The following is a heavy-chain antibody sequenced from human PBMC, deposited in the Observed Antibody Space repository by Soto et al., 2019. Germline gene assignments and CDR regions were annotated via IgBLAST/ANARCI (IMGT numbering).Heavy chain of an antibody. CDR1: GFTFSSYG. CDR2: IWYDGSNK. J-gene: IGHJ6*02. Sequence: VGSLRLSCAASGFTFSSYGMHWVRQAPGKGLEWVAVIWYDGSNKYYADSVKGRFTISRDNSKNTLYLQMNSLRAEDTAVYYCARSQSVVAPDYYYYGMDVWGQGTTVTVSS. V-gene: IGHV3-33*01. CDR3: ARSQSVVAPDYYYYGMDV. D-gene: IGHD2-2*01.